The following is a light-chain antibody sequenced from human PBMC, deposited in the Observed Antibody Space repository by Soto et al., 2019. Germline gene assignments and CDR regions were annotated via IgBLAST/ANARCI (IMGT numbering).Light chain of an antibody. CDR3: QQYYRYSWT. CDR1: QGISSY. V-gene: IGKV1-8*01. Sequence: AIRLTKSPSSFSASTGDSVTITCRASQGISSYLAWYQQKPGKAPKLLIYAASTLQSGVPSRFSGSGSGTDVTLTISCLQSEDFATYYCQQYYRYSWTFGQGTKVDIK. CDR2: AAS. J-gene: IGKJ1*01.